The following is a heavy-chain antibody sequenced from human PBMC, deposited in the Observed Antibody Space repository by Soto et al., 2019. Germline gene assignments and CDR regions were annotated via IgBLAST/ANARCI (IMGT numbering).Heavy chain of an antibody. CDR1: GGSISSYY. CDR2: IYYSGST. V-gene: IGHV4-59*01. CDR3: AREAPDYYDSSGYNPRYFQH. J-gene: IGHJ1*01. Sequence: SETLSLTCTVSGGSISSYYWSWIRQPPGEGLEWIGYIYYSGSTNYNPSLKSRVTISVDTSKNQFSLKLSSVTAADTAVYYCAREAPDYYDSSGYNPRYFQHWGQGTLVTVSS. D-gene: IGHD3-22*01.